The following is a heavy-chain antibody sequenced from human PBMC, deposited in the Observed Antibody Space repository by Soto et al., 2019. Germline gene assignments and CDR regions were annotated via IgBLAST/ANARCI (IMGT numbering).Heavy chain of an antibody. D-gene: IGHD3-10*01. CDR1: GGSFSGYY. CDR3: ARERSYGSGSYYRLHWFDP. J-gene: IGHJ5*02. CDR2: IYYSGST. V-gene: IGHV4-31*11. Sequence: SETLSLTCAVYGGSFSGYYWSWIRQHPGKGLEWIGYIYYSGSTYYNPSLKSRVTISVDTSKNQFSLKLSSVTAADTAVYYCARERSYGSGSYYRLHWFDPWGQGTLVTVSS.